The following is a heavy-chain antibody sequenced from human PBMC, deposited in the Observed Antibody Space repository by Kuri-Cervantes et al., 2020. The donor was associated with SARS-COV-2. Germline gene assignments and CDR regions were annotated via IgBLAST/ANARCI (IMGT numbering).Heavy chain of an antibody. CDR3: ARLFSGWGRSPVFDY. CDR1: GYTLTELS. CDR2: FDPEDGET. J-gene: IGHJ4*02. V-gene: IGHV1-24*01. D-gene: IGHD3-10*02. Sequence: ASVKVSCKVSGYTLTELSMHWVRQAPGKGLEWMGGFDPEDGETIYAQKFQGRVTITRNTSISTAYMELSSLRSEDTAVYYCARLFSGWGRSPVFDYWGQGTLVTVSS.